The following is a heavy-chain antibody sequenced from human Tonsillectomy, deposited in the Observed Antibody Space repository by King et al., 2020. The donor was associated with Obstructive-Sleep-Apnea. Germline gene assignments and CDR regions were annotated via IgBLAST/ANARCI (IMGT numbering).Heavy chain of an antibody. V-gene: IGHV4-59*01. Sequence: QLQESGPGLVKPSETLSLTCTVSADSIRSYYRSWVRQPPGKGLEWIGYIYYSGSTNYNPSLKSRVTISVDTSKNQFSLKLSSVTAADTAVYYCARGKIHLWFDYWGQGTLVTVSS. CDR2: IYYSGST. J-gene: IGHJ4*02. D-gene: IGHD5-18*01. CDR3: ARGKIHLWFDY. CDR1: ADSIRSYY.